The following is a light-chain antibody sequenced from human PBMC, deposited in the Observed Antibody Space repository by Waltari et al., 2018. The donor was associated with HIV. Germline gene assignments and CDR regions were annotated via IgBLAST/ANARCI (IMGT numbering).Light chain of an antibody. CDR1: SSNIGDNY. J-gene: IGLJ2*01. Sequence: QSVLTQPPSVSAAPGQKVTISCPGSSSNIGDNYVSLYQQLPGTAPKLLIYDNNKHPTGIPDRFSASKSGTSATLGITGLQTGDEADYYGGTWDSSLSAGLFGGGTKLTVL. CDR3: GTWDSSLSAGL. V-gene: IGLV1-51*01. CDR2: DNN.